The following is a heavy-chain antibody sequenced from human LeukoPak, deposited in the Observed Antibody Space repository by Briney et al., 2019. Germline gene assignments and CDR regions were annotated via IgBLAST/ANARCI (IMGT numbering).Heavy chain of an antibody. Sequence: GGSLRLSCAASGFTFSSYGMHWVRQAPGKGLEWVAFIRYDGSNKYYADSVKGRFTISRDNSKNTLYLQMNSLRAEDTAVYYCAKNGKGSTSCYSDYWGQGTLVTVSS. V-gene: IGHV3-30*02. CDR2: IRYDGSNK. CDR3: AKNGKGSTSCYSDY. J-gene: IGHJ4*02. CDR1: GFTFSSYG. D-gene: IGHD2-2*02.